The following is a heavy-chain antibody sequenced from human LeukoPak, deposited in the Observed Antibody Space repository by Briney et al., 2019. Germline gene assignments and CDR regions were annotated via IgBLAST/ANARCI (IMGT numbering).Heavy chain of an antibody. D-gene: IGHD5-24*01. J-gene: IGHJ4*02. CDR1: GGSISSSSYY. CDR3: ARHGGLQSPDPHLDY. Sequence: SETLSLTCTVSGGSISSSSYYWGWIRHPPGKGLEWIGSIYYSGRTYYNPSLKSRVTISVDTSKNQFSLKLSSVTAADTAVYYCARHGGLQSPDPHLDYWGRGTLVTVSS. V-gene: IGHV4-39*01. CDR2: IYYSGRT.